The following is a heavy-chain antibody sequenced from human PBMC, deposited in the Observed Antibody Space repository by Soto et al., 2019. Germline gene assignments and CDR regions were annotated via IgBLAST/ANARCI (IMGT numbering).Heavy chain of an antibody. Sequence: ASVKVSCKASGYTFTSYAMHWVRQAPGQRLEWMGWINAGNGNTKYSQKFQGRVTITRDTSASTAYMELSSLRSEDTAVYYCARDSNILTGYQTPYFDYWGQGTLVTVSS. V-gene: IGHV1-3*01. CDR1: GYTFTSYA. D-gene: IGHD3-9*01. CDR2: INAGNGNT. J-gene: IGHJ4*02. CDR3: ARDSNILTGYQTPYFDY.